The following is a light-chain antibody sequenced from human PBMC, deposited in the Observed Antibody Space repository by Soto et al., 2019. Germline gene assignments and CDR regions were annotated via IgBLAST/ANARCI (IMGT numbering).Light chain of an antibody. J-gene: IGLJ2*01. CDR2: DVT. CDR1: SSYVGGYNY. V-gene: IGLV2-11*01. Sequence: QSALTQPRSVSGSPGQSVTISCTGTSSYVGGYNYVSWYQQHPGKAPKLIIYDVTKRPSGVPDRFSGSKSGNTASLTISGLQAEDESDYHCCSYAGSYVLVFGGGTKLTVL. CDR3: CSYAGSYVLV.